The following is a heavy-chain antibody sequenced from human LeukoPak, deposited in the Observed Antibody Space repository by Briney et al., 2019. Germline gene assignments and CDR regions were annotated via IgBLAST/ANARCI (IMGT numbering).Heavy chain of an antibody. Sequence: SETLSLTCAAYGESFSGYYWTWFRQPPGKGLEWIGYIYYTGSTNYNPSLDSRVTISVDMSKNQVSLNLKYVTAADTAVYYCARGYFDWFLDNWGRGTLVTVSS. CDR3: ARGYFDWFLDN. J-gene: IGHJ4*02. CDR1: GESFSGYY. V-gene: IGHV4-34*11. D-gene: IGHD3-9*01. CDR2: IYYTGST.